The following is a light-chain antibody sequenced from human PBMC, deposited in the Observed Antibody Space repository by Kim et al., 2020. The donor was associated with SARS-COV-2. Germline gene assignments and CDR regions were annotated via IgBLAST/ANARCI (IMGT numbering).Light chain of an antibody. Sequence: LYPREGSTRSSRASRGASSIFAWYQQKHGQTPRLLIYDASNGAPGIPARFSGSGSATDFSHTISSLEFEDSAVYYCQQRSDWPITFGQATRLEI. CDR1: RGASSI. V-gene: IGKV3-11*01. CDR2: DAS. J-gene: IGKJ5*01. CDR3: QQRSDWPIT.